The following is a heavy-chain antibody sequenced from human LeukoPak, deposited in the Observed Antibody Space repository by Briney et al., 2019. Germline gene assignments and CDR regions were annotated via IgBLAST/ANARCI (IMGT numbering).Heavy chain of an antibody. Sequence: SETLSLTCAVYGGSFSGYYWSWIRQPPGKGLEWIGEINHSGSTNYNPSLKSRVTISVDTSKNQFSLKLSSVTAADTAVYYCARGGGYYDSSGYADWGQGTLVTVSS. CDR2: INHSGST. V-gene: IGHV4-34*01. J-gene: IGHJ4*02. CDR3: ARGGGYYDSSGYAD. CDR1: GGSFSGYY. D-gene: IGHD3-22*01.